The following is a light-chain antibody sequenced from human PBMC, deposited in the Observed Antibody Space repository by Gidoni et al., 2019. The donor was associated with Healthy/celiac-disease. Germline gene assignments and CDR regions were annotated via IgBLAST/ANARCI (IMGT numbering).Light chain of an antibody. V-gene: IGKV3-11*01. CDR3: QQRSNWYT. Sequence: EIVLTQSPATLSLSPGERATLSCRASQSVSSYVAWYQQKPGQAPTLLIYDASNRATVIPARFSGSGSGTDFTLTISSLEPEDFAVYYCQQRSNWYTFGQGTKLEIK. J-gene: IGKJ2*01. CDR1: QSVSSY. CDR2: DAS.